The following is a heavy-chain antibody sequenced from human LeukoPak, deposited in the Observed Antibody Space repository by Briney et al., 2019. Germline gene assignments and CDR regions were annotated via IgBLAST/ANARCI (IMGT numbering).Heavy chain of an antibody. CDR2: ITHRGST. CDR1: GGSFSGYY. J-gene: IGHJ5*02. Sequence: SETLSLTCAVSGGSFSGYYWSWIRHPPGKGLEWIGEITHRGSTNYNPSLKRRVTISVDTSKNQFSLKLNSVTAADTAVYYCARYDIVATNWFDPWGQGTLVTVSS. CDR3: ARYDIVATNWFDP. V-gene: IGHV4-34*01. D-gene: IGHD5-12*01.